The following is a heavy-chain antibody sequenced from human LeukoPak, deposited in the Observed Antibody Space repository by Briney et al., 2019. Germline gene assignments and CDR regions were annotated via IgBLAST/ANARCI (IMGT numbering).Heavy chain of an antibody. CDR1: GFTLSTYW. V-gene: IGHV3-48*03. D-gene: IGHD3-16*01. CDR2: SSSSGSTI. J-gene: IGHJ4*02. Sequence: GGSLRLSCAASGFTLSTYWMNWVRQAPGKGLEWVSYSSSSGSTIYYADSVKGRFTISRDNAKKSLYLQMNSLRAEDTAVYYCARSDGGFDYWGQGTLVTVSS. CDR3: ARSDGGFDY.